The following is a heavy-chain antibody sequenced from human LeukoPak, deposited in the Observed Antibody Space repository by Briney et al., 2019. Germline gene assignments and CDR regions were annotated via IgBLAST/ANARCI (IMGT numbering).Heavy chain of an antibody. CDR3: ARCRDGYVDYYYYYMDV. J-gene: IGHJ6*03. CDR2: IYHSGST. D-gene: IGHD5-24*01. V-gene: IGHV4-38-2*02. CDR1: GYSISSGYY. Sequence: SETLSLTCTVSGYSISSGYYWGWIRQPPGKGLEWIGSIYHSGSTYYNPSLKSRVTISVDTSKNQFSLKLSSVTAADTAVYYCARCRDGYVDYYYYYMDVWGKGTTVTVSS.